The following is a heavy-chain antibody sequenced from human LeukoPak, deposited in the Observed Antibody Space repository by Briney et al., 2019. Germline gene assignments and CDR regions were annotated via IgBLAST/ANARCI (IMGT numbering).Heavy chain of an antibody. V-gene: IGHV1-69*13. D-gene: IGHD5-12*01. J-gene: IGHJ4*02. Sequence: SVKVSCKASGGTFSSYDISWVRQAPGQGLEWMGGIIPIFGTANYAQKFQGRVTITADESTSTAYMELSSLRSEDTAVYYCAKDREGYSGYDFNRSPIDYWGQGTLVTVSS. CDR3: AKDREGYSGYDFNRSPIDY. CDR2: IIPIFGTA. CDR1: GGTFSSYD.